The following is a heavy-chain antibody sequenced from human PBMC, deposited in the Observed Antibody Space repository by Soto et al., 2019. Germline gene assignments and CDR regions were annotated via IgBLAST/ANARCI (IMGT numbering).Heavy chain of an antibody. D-gene: IGHD4-17*01. Sequence: ASVKVSCKTSGGTFGSYAISWVRQAPGQGLEWMGGIIPIFSTPNYAQKFQGRVTITADESTSTAYMVLCSLRSEDTALYYCARGIKYGDYSRWFDPWGPGTLVTVSS. J-gene: IGHJ5*02. V-gene: IGHV1-69*13. CDR1: GGTFGSYA. CDR2: IIPIFSTP. CDR3: ARGIKYGDYSRWFDP.